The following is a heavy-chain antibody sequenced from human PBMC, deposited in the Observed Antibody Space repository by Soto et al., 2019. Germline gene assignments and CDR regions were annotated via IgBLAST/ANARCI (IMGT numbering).Heavy chain of an antibody. CDR1: GGSISSYY. V-gene: IGHV4-59*01. CDR3: ARYSYVRYNWFDP. CDR2: IYYSGST. D-gene: IGHD3-10*02. J-gene: IGHJ5*02. Sequence: SETLSLTCTVSGGSISSYYWSWIRQPPGKGLEWIGYIYYSGSTNYNPSLKSRVTISVDTSKNQFSLKLSSVTAADTAVYYCARYSYVRYNWFDPWGEGTLVTVSS.